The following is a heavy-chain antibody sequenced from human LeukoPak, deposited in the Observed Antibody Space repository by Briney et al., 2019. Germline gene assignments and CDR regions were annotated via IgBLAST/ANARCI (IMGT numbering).Heavy chain of an antibody. J-gene: IGHJ4*02. CDR1: GGTFSSYA. CDR3: ARALAAAGNY. Sequence: ASVKVSCKASGGTFSSYAISWVRQAPGQGLEWMGIINPSGGSTSYAQKFQGRVTMTRDTSTSTVYMELSSLRSEDTAVYYCARALAAAGNYWGQGTLVTVSS. D-gene: IGHD6-13*01. V-gene: IGHV1-46*01. CDR2: INPSGGST.